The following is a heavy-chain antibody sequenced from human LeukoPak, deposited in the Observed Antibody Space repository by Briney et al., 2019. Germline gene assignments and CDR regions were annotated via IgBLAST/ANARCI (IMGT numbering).Heavy chain of an antibody. J-gene: IGHJ4*02. D-gene: IGHD4-11*01. CDR3: AREPDDYSNYLLDY. Sequence: ASVKVSCKASGYTFTSYDINWVRQATGQGLEWMGWMNPNSGNTGYAQKFQGRATMTRNTSISTAYMELSSLRSEDTAVYYCAREPDDYSNYLLDYWGQGTLVTVSS. V-gene: IGHV1-8*01. CDR2: MNPNSGNT. CDR1: GYTFTSYD.